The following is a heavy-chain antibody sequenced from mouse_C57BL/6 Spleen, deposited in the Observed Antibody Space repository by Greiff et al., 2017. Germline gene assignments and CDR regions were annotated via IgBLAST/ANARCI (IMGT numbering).Heavy chain of an antibody. CDR3: ARPSTGTRYFDY. CDR1: GYTFTSYT. J-gene: IGHJ2*01. V-gene: IGHV1-4*01. Sequence: VQLQQSGAELARPGASVKMSCKASGYTFTSYTMHWVKPRPGQGLEWIGYINPSSGYTKYKQKFKDKATLTADKSSSTAYMRLSSLTSEDSAVYCCARPSTGTRYFDYWGQGTTRTGSS. CDR2: INPSSGYT. D-gene: IGHD4-1*02.